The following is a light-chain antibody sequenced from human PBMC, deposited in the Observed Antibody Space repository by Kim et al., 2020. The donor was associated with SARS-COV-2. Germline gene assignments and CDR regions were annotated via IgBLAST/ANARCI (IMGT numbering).Light chain of an antibody. CDR2: KAS. V-gene: IGKV1-5*03. CDR1: QSISSW. Sequence: DIQMTQSPSTLSASVGDRVTITCRASQSISSWLAWYQQKPGKAPKLLIYKASSLESGVPSRFSGSGSGTEFTLTISSLQPDDFATSYCQQSNSYPYTFGQGTKLEI. CDR3: QQSNSYPYT. J-gene: IGKJ2*01.